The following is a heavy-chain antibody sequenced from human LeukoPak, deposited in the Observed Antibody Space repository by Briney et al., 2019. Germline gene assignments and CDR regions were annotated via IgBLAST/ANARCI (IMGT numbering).Heavy chain of an antibody. CDR3: ARRRPAYYGMDV. Sequence: SQTLSLTCAISGDSVSSNSAPWHWIRQSPARGLECLGRSYYKSKRYNDYAVSMKSRITINPDTSKNQFSLQLNSVTPEDTAVYYCARRRPAYYGMDVRGQGTTVTVS. CDR1: GDSVSSNSAP. CDR2: SYYKSKRYN. V-gene: IGHV6-1*01. J-gene: IGHJ6*02.